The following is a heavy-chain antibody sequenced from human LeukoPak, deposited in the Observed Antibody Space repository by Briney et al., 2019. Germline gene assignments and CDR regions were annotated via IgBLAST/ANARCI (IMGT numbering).Heavy chain of an antibody. CDR2: IKQDGSEK. V-gene: IGHV3-7*01. CDR1: GFTFSSYW. D-gene: IGHD6-19*01. J-gene: IGHJ6*02. Sequence: GGSLRLSCAASGFTFSSYWMSWVRQAPGKGLEWAANIKQDGSEKYYVDSVKGRFTISRDNAKNSLYLQMNSLRAEDTAVYYCARDSSGGWYYYGMDVWGQGTTVTVSS. CDR3: ARDSSGGWYYYGMDV.